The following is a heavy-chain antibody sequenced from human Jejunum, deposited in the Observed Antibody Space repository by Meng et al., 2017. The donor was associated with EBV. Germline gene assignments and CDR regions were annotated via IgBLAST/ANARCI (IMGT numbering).Heavy chain of an antibody. CDR2: VIPIFATA. CDR1: GGTFSNYA. Sequence: QGQLVQAGVEGKKPGSPVKVSCKASGGTFSNYAFSWVRQAPGQGLEWMGGVIPIFATANYAQRFQGRVTITADKSTSTAYMELRSLRSEDTAVYYCARSSGGVVADYFDYWGQGTLVTVSS. CDR3: ARSSGGVVADYFDY. V-gene: IGHV1-69*06. J-gene: IGHJ4*02. D-gene: IGHD3-16*02.